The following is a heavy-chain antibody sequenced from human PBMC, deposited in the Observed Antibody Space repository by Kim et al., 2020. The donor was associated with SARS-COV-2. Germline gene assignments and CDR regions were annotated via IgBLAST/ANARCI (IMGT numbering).Heavy chain of an antibody. Sequence: GGSLRLSCAASGFTFSSYAMSWVRQAPGKGLEWVSAISGSGGSTYYADSVKGRFTISRDNSKNTLYLQKNSLRAEDTAVYYCAGGGGSYYVYYYYYYGMDVWGQGTTVTVPS. D-gene: IGHD1-26*01. CDR3: AGGGGSYYVYYYYYYGMDV. J-gene: IGHJ6*02. CDR2: ISGSGGST. V-gene: IGHV3-23*01. CDR1: GFTFSSYA.